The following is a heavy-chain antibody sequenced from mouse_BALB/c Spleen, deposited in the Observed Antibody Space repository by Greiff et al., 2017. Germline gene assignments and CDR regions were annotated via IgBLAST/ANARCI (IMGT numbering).Heavy chain of an antibody. CDR1: GYTFTDYY. CDR3: ARGGEDY. Sequence: VQLQQSGPELVKPGASVKMSCKASGYTFTDYYMDWVKQSHGESFEWIGRVNPYNGGTSYNQKFKGKATLTVDKSSSTAYMELNSLTSEDSAVYYCARGGEDYWGQGTTLTVSS. J-gene: IGHJ2*01. CDR2: VNPYNGGT. V-gene: IGHV1-19*01.